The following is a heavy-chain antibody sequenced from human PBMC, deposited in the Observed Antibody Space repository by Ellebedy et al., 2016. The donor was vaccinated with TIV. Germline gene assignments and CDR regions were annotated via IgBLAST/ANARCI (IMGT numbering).Heavy chain of an antibody. CDR2: INPNSGGT. CDR3: ARVSAQQRTLIDDY. Sequence: ASVKVSCKASGYTFTGYYMHWVRQAPGQGLEWMGWINPNSGGTNYAQKLQGRVTMTTDTSTSTAYMELRSLRSDDTAVYYCARVSAQQRTLIDDYWGQGTLVTVSS. CDR1: GYTFTGYY. J-gene: IGHJ4*02. D-gene: IGHD3-22*01. V-gene: IGHV1-2*02.